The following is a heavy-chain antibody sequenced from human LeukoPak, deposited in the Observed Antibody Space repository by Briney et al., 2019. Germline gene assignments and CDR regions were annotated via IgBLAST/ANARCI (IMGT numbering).Heavy chain of an antibody. CDR1: GGSFSGYY. CDR3: ARDIISYGPQDNYYMDV. V-gene: IGHV4-34*01. CDR2: INHSGST. D-gene: IGHD5-18*01. Sequence: SETLSLTCAVYGGSFSGYYWSWIRQPPGKGLEWIGEINHSGSTNYNPSLKSRVTISVDTSKNQFSLKLSSVTAADTAVYYCARDIISYGPQDNYYMDVWGKGTTVTISS. J-gene: IGHJ6*03.